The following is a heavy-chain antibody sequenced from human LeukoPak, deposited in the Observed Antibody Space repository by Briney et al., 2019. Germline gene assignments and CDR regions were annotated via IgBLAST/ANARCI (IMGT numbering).Heavy chain of an antibody. Sequence: SETLSLTCTASGGSISSYYWSWIRQPAGKGLEWIGRIYTSGSTNYNPSLKSRVTMSVDTSKNQFSLKLSSVTAADTAVYYCARVAYYYDSSGYRGAFDIWGQGTMVTVSS. J-gene: IGHJ3*02. D-gene: IGHD3-22*01. CDR2: IYTSGST. CDR1: GGSISSYY. CDR3: ARVAYYYDSSGYRGAFDI. V-gene: IGHV4-4*07.